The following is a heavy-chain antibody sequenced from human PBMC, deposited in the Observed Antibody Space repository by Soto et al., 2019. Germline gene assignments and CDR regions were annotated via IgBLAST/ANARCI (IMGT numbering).Heavy chain of an antibody. D-gene: IGHD3-9*01. CDR3: AKETHNRGLRYFDWSIDY. CDR1: GFTFSSYG. Sequence: GGSLRLSCAASGFTFSSYGMHWVRQAPGKGLEWVAVISYDGSNKYYADSVKGRFTISRDNSKNTLYLQMNSLRAEDTAVYYCAKETHNRGLRYFDWSIDYWGQGTLITVSS. CDR2: ISYDGSNK. J-gene: IGHJ4*02. V-gene: IGHV3-30*18.